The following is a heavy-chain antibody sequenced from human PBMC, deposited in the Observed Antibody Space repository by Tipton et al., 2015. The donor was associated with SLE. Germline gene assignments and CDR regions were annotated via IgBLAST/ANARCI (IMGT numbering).Heavy chain of an antibody. CDR2: IYHGGNT. Sequence: TLSLTCTVSGGSISSYYWSWVRQSPGKGLEWIGEIYHGGNTNYNPSLKSRVTISVDTPKNQFSLKLSSVTAADTAVYYCARRYSSSWYERGLDYWGQGTLVTVSS. J-gene: IGHJ4*02. CDR1: GGSISSYY. V-gene: IGHV4-34*01. CDR3: ARRYSSSWYERGLDY. D-gene: IGHD6-13*01.